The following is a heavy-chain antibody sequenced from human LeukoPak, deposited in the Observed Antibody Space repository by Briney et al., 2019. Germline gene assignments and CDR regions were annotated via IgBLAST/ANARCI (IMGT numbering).Heavy chain of an antibody. CDR2: IYHSGST. J-gene: IGHJ4*02. Sequence: SETLSLTCTVSGGSISSGGYYWSWTRQPPGKGLEWIGYIYHSGSTYYNPSLKSRVTISVDRSKNQFSLKLSSVTAADTAVYYCASETGYSSSWLYWGQGTLVTVSS. CDR3: ASETGYSSSWLY. V-gene: IGHV4-30-2*01. CDR1: GGSISSGGYY. D-gene: IGHD6-13*01.